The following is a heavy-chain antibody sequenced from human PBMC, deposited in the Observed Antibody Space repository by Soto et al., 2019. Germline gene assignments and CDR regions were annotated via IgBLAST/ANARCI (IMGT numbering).Heavy chain of an antibody. V-gene: IGHV2-5*02. CDR3: AHKGPEDWALEY. CDR2: IYWDDSK. J-gene: IGHJ4*02. Sequence: QITLKESGPTLVRPTQTLTLTCAFSGFSLSTSGVGVGWIRQPPGKALEWLAVIYWDDSKHYSPSLRSRLTITKDTSKTLVVLTMTNMDPMDTGTYYCAHKGPEDWALEYWGQGTRVTVSS. D-gene: IGHD3-9*01. CDR1: GFSLSTSGVG.